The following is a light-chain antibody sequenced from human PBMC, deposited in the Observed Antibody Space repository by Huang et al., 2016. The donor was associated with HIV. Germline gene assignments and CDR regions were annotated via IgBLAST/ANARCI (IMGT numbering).Light chain of an antibody. J-gene: IGKJ1*01. CDR2: GAS. CDR1: QSVGSN. Sequence: IVMTPSPATLSVSPGERATLSCGASQSVGSNLDWYQQKPGQAPRLLIYGASTRAAGIHSEFSGSRSGTEFTLTIINLQTEDFAVYSCQQYNNWPRTFGQGTKVEIK. V-gene: IGKV3-15*01. CDR3: QQYNNWPRT.